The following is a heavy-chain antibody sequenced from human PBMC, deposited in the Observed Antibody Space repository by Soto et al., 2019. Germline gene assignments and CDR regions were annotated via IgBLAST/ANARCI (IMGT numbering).Heavy chain of an antibody. J-gene: IGHJ3*02. CDR3: ARDLAVPGHDAFDI. CDR2: IYSGGGT. D-gene: IGHD6-19*01. Sequence: EVQLVESGGGLVQPGGSLRLSCAASGFTVNSNHVNWVRQAPGKGLEWVSVIYSGGGTLYTDSVKGRFTVSRDSSQNKLYLQMNSLRAEDTAVYYCARDLAVPGHDAFDIWGQGTMVTVSS. V-gene: IGHV3-66*01. CDR1: GFTVNSNH.